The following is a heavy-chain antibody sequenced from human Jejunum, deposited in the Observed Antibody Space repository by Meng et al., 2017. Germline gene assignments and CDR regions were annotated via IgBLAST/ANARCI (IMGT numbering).Heavy chain of an antibody. CDR3: ARETLGGGLGVDY. CDR2: ISCSGGSI. V-gene: IGHV3-48*03. D-gene: IGHD3-16*01. CDR1: GFTFRDFE. Sequence: GGSLRLSCAASGFTFRDFEMYWVRQAPGKGLESVSFISCSGGSIHYADSVKGRFTISRDNAKNSLYLQMNSLRVEDTAVYYCARETLGGGLGVDYWGQGTLVTVSS. J-gene: IGHJ4*02.